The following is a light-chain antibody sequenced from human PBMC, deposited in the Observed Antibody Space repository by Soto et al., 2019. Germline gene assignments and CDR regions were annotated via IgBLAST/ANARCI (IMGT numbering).Light chain of an antibody. CDR2: DVS. CDR3: RSYTSSLSYV. Sequence: QSVLTQPASVSGSPGQSITLSCTGTSSDVGGYNYVSWYQQHPGKAPKLMIYDVSNRPSGVSNRFSGSKSGNTASLTISGLQAEYEADYYCRSYTSSLSYVFGTGTKVTVL. V-gene: IGLV2-14*01. CDR1: SSDVGGYNY. J-gene: IGLJ1*01.